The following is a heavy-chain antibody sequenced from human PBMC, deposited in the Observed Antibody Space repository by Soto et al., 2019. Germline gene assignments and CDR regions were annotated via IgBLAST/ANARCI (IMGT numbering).Heavy chain of an antibody. V-gene: IGHV3-33*01. Sequence: GGSLRLSCAASGFAFSSFGMHWVRQAPGKGLEWVAIIWYDGSDKYYADSVKGRSTISRDNSKNTLYLQMNSLRAEDTAVYHCAFGNLSYYFDYWGQGTPVTVSS. CDR1: GFAFSSFG. D-gene: IGHD3-16*01. J-gene: IGHJ4*02. CDR2: IWYDGSDK. CDR3: AFGNLSYYFDY.